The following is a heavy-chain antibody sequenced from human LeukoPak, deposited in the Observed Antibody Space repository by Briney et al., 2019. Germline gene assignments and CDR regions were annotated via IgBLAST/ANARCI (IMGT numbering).Heavy chain of an antibody. V-gene: IGHV3-30*01. D-gene: IGHD6-19*01. J-gene: IGHJ4*02. CDR3: ARDLSVRRDY. Sequence: GGSLRLSCAASGFTFSSYAMHWVRQAPGKGLEWVAVISYDGSNKYYAGSVKGRFTISRDNSKNTLYLQMNSLRAEDTAVYYCARDLSVRRDYWGQGTLVTVSS. CDR2: ISYDGSNK. CDR1: GFTFSSYA.